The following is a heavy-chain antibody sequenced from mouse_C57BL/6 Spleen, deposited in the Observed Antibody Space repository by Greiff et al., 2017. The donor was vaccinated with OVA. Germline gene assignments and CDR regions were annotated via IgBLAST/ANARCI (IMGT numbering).Heavy chain of an antibody. CDR2: ISSGSSTI. V-gene: IGHV5-17*01. D-gene: IGHD1-1*01. CDR3: AREGLYYYAMDY. CDR1: GFTFSDYG. Sequence: DVQLVESGGGLVKPGGSLKLSCAASGFTFSDYGMHWVRQAPEKGLEWVAYISSGSSTIYYADTVKGRFTISRDNAKNTLFLQMTSLRSEDTAMYYCAREGLYYYAMDYWGQGTSVTVSS. J-gene: IGHJ4*01.